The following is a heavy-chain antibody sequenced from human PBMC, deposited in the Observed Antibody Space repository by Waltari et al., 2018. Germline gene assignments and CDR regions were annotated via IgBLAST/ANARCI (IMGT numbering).Heavy chain of an antibody. D-gene: IGHD6-13*01. CDR2: NIPSFGTA. V-gene: IGHV1-69*01. Sequence: QVQLVQSGAEVKKPGSSVKVSCKASGGTFSSYAISWVRPAPGQGLEWMGGNIPSFGTANYAQKFQGRVTSTADESTSTAYMELSSLRSEDTAVYYCARPSQAAAGTIGVYWGQGTLVTVSS. CDR3: ARPSQAAAGTIGVY. CDR1: GGTFSSYA. J-gene: IGHJ4*02.